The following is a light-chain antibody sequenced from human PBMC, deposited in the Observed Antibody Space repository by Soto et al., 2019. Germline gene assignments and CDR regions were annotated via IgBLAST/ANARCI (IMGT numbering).Light chain of an antibody. Sequence: QSALTQPRSVSGSPGQSVTISCTGTSSDVGGYNHVSWYQQYPGKAPKLMIYDVSTRPSGVPDRFSGSKSGNTASLTISGLQAEDEADYYCCSYAGSYTFVFGTGTKVTVL. J-gene: IGLJ1*01. V-gene: IGLV2-11*01. CDR1: SSDVGGYNH. CDR2: DVS. CDR3: CSYAGSYTFV.